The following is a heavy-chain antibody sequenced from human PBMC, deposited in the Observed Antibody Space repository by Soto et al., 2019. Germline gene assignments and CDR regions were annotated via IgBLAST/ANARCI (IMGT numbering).Heavy chain of an antibody. V-gene: IGHV3-30*18. CDR2: ISYDGSNK. D-gene: IGHD3-22*01. Sequence: QVQLVESGGGVVQPGRSLRLSCAASGFTFSSYGMHWVRQAPGKGLEWGAVISYDGSNKYYADSVMGRFTISRDNSKTTLYLQVNRVRAEDTAVYYCAKGWAGWMIRTYYGMDVWGQGTPVTVSS. J-gene: IGHJ6*02. CDR3: AKGWAGWMIRTYYGMDV. CDR1: GFTFSSYG.